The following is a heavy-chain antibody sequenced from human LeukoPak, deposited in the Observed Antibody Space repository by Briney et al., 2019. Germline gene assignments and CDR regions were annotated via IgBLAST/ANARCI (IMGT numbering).Heavy chain of an antibody. V-gene: IGHV3-23*01. CDR2: IGGSVGTT. D-gene: IGHD2-8*01. J-gene: IGHJ4*02. CDR3: ARDPPAVSINTYA. Sequence: PGGSLRLSCAASGFTFSVYAMSWVRQAPGKGLEWVSSIGGSVGTTYYADSVKGRFTISRDNSKNTLYLQMNGLRVEDTAVYYCARDPPAVSINTYAWGQGTLVTVSS. CDR1: GFTFSVYA.